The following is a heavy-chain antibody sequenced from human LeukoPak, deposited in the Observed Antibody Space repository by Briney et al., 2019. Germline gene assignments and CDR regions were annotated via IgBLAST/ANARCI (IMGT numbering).Heavy chain of an antibody. D-gene: IGHD1-1*01. CDR1: GYTFTSYA. CDR2: INTNTGNP. CDR3: ACESARGYN. Sequence: ASVKVSCKASGYTFTSYAMNWVRQAPGQGLEWMGWINTNTGNPTYAQGFTGRFVFSLDTSVSTAYLQLSSLRAEDTAVYYCACESARGYNWGQGTLVTVSS. J-gene: IGHJ4*02. V-gene: IGHV7-4-1*02.